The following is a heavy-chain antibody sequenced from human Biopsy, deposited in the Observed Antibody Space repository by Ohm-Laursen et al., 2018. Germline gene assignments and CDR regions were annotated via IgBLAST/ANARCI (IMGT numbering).Heavy chain of an antibody. CDR1: GGSISSYY. J-gene: IGHJ3*02. D-gene: IGHD3-22*01. CDR2: VYYSGST. CDR3: GRREVVITHDAFDT. Sequence: DTLSLTWAVSGGSISSYYWTWIRQPPGKGLEWIGDVYYSGSTNRNPSLKSRVTILVDTSKNQFSLKLNSVTAADTAVYYCGRREVVITHDAFDTWGQGTMVTVSS. V-gene: IGHV4-59*08.